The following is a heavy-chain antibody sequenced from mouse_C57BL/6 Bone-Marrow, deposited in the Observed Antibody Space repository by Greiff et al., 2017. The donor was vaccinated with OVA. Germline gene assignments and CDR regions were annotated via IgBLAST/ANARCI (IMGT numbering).Heavy chain of an antibody. D-gene: IGHD1-1*01. CDR1: GYAFPNYL. Sequence: VKLQQSGAELVRPGTSVKVSCKASGYAFPNYLIEWVKQRPGQGLEWIGVINPGSGGTNYNEKFKGKATLTADKSSSTAYMQLSSLTSEDSAVYFCSTNYYGSSYVTAMYYWGQGTSVTVSS. CDR2: INPGSGGT. J-gene: IGHJ4*01. V-gene: IGHV1-54*01. CDR3: STNYYGSSYVTAMYY.